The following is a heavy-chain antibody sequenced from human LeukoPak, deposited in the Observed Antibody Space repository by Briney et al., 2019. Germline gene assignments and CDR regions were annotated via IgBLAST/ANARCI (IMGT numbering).Heavy chain of an antibody. J-gene: IGHJ3*02. D-gene: IGHD4-17*01. CDR1: GYTFTSYG. V-gene: IGHV1-18*01. CDR3: ARDAVTTNAFDI. CDR2: ISAYNGNT. Sequence: ASVKVSCKASGYTFTSYGISWVRQAPGQGLEWMGWISAYNGNTNYAQKFQGWVTMTRDTSISTAYMELSRLRSDDTAVYYCARDAVTTNAFDIWGQGTMVTVSS.